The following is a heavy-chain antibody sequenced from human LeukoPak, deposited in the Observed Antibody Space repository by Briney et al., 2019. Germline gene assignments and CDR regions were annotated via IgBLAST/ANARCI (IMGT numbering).Heavy chain of an antibody. J-gene: IGHJ6*02. V-gene: IGHV3-23*01. Sequence: GGSLRLSCVASGVTLSNYAMSWARQAPGKGLEWVSGISSSGSGGDTYYADSVKGRFTISRDNSKNMLYLQMNSLRAEDTAVYYCARGRGLDVWGQGTTVTVSS. CDR2: ISSSGSGGDT. CDR1: GVTLSNYA. CDR3: ARGRGLDV. D-gene: IGHD2-15*01.